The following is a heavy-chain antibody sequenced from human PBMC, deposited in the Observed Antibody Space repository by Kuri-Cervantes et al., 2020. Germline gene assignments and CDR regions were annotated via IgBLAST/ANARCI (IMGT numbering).Heavy chain of an antibody. CDR3: SRGLCIAAAGTCWFDP. Sequence: ESLKISCTGSGGSISSSSYYWGWIRQPPGKGLEWIGSIYYSGSTYYNPSLKSRVTITVDTSKIQLSLKLSSVTAAYTAVYYCSRGLCIAAAGTCWFDPWGQGTLVTVSS. D-gene: IGHD6-13*01. CDR1: GGSISSSSYY. J-gene: IGHJ5*02. V-gene: IGHV4-39*07. CDR2: IYYSGST.